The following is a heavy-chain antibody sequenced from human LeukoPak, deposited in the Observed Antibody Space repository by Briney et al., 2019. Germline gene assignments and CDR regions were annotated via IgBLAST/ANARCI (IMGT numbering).Heavy chain of an antibody. Sequence: ASVKVSCKASGYTFTGYYMHWVRQAPGQGLEWMGWINPNSGGTNYAQKFQGWVTMTRDTSISTAYMELSRLRSDDTAVYYCARGSLKFGELLYHYWGQGTLVTVSS. J-gene: IGHJ4*02. CDR2: INPNSGGT. CDR1: GYTFTGYY. V-gene: IGHV1-2*04. D-gene: IGHD3-10*01. CDR3: ARGSLKFGELLYHY.